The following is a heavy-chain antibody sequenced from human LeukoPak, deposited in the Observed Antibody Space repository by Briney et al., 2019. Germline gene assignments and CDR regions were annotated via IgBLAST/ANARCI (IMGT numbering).Heavy chain of an antibody. CDR2: TSGSGGST. Sequence: GGSLRLSCAASGFTFSSNYMSWVRQAPGKGLEWVSATSGSGGSTYYADSVKGRFTISRDNSKNTLYLQMNSLRAEDTAVYYCARRSGIAVAGAFDYWGQGTLVTVSS. D-gene: IGHD6-19*01. J-gene: IGHJ4*02. CDR1: GFTFSSNY. V-gene: IGHV3-23*01. CDR3: ARRSGIAVAGAFDY.